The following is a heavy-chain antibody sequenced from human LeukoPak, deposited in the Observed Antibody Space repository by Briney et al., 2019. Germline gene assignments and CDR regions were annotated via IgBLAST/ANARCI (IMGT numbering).Heavy chain of an antibody. CDR1: GYTFTGYY. CDR2: INPNSGGT. CDR3: ARGPLLWFAEGNWFDP. V-gene: IGHV1-2*02. Sequence: GSVKPSCKASGYTFTGYYMHWVRQAPGQGLEWMGWINPNSGGTNYAQKFQGRVTMTRDTSISTAYIELSRLRSDDTAVYYCARGPLLWFAEGNWFDPWGQGTLATVSS. J-gene: IGHJ5*02. D-gene: IGHD3-10*01.